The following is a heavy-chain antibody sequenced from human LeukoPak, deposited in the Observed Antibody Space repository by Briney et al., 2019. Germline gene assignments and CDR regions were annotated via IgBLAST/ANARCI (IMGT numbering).Heavy chain of an antibody. D-gene: IGHD3-10*01. Sequence: PGGSLRLSCAASGFTFSTYAMNWVRQAPGKGLDWVSAVTESGGATYYADSVRGRFTISRDNSRNTLFLQMNSLRAEDAAVYYCARDTKGSYHLNWFDSWGQGTLVTVSS. CDR2: VTESGGAT. CDR1: GFTFSTYA. CDR3: ARDTKGSYHLNWFDS. V-gene: IGHV3-23*01. J-gene: IGHJ5*01.